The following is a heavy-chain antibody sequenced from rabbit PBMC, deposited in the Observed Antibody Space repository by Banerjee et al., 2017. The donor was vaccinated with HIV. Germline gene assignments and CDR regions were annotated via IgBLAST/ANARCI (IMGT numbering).Heavy chain of an antibody. Sequence: QSLEESGGDLVKPGASLTLTCTASGIDFSSSHYMCWVRQAPGKGLEWIACIVNGDASTYYANWAKGRFTISKTSSTTVTLQMTSLTAADTATYFCARTFSASAGDGYGAWGPGTL. CDR3: ARTFSASAGDGYGA. CDR1: GIDFSSSHY. CDR2: IVNGDAST. D-gene: IGHD3-1*01. J-gene: IGHJ6*01. V-gene: IGHV1S40*01.